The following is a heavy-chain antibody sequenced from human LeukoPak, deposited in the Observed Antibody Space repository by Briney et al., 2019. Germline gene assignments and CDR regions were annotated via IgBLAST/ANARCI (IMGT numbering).Heavy chain of an antibody. CDR2: INPNSGDT. Sequence: ASGKVSCKASGYTFTGYYMHWVRQAPGQGLEWMGWINPNSGDTNYAQKFQGRVTMTRDTSISTAYMELTRLRSDDTAVYYCARDNGDYWFDYWGQGTLVTVST. V-gene: IGHV1-2*02. J-gene: IGHJ4*02. CDR3: ARDNGDYWFDY. D-gene: IGHD4-17*01. CDR1: GYTFTGYY.